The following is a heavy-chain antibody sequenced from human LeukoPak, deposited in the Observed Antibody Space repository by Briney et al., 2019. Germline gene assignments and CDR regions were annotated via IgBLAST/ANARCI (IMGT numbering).Heavy chain of an antibody. CDR1: GFTFSSYW. D-gene: IGHD6-13*01. Sequence: GGSLRLSCAASGFTFSSYWMSWVRQAPGKGLEWVANMKYDGSEKYYVDSVKGRFTISRDNAKDSLYLQMNSLRAEDTAVYHCARDIEAAGLFLDYWGQGTLVTVSS. V-gene: IGHV3-7*01. J-gene: IGHJ4*02. CDR3: ARDIEAAGLFLDY. CDR2: MKYDGSEK.